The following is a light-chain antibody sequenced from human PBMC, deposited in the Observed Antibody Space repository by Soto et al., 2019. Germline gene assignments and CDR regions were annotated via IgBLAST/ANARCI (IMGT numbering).Light chain of an antibody. CDR1: NIGSKS. J-gene: IGLJ2*01. V-gene: IGLV3-21*02. CDR2: DDS. CDR3: QVWDSGPDHVV. Sequence: SYELTQPPSMSVAPGQTATITWGGNNIGSKSVQWYQQKSGQAPVLVVYDDSDRPSGIPERFSGSNSGNTATLTISRVEAEDEADYSCQVWDSGPDHVVFGGGTKVTVL.